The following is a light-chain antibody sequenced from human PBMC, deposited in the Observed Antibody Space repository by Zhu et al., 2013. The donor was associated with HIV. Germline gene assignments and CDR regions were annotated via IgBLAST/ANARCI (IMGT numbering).Light chain of an antibody. J-gene: IGKJ5*01. CDR2: DAS. V-gene: IGKV3-11*01. Sequence: ETVLTQSPATLSLSPGDRATLSCRASQSVSSYLAWYQQKPGQAPRLLIYDASNRATGIPARFSGSGSGTDFTLTISSLEPEDFAVYYCQQYSNWPTFGQGTRLDIK. CDR3: QQYSNWPT. CDR1: QSVSSY.